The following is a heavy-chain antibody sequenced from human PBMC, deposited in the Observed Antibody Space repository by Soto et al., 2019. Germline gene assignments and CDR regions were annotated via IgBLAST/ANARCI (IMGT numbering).Heavy chain of an antibody. V-gene: IGHV4-34*01. Sequence: SETLSLTCAVYGGSFSGYYWSWILQPPWKGLEWIGEINHSGSTNYNPSLKSRVTISVDTSTNQFSLKLSSVTAADSAVYYCARGPVPNVWGYSSSRRGSYNWFDPWGQGTLVTVSS. CDR2: INHSGST. CDR1: GGSFSGYY. D-gene: IGHD6-13*01. CDR3: ARGPVPNVWGYSSSRRGSYNWFDP. J-gene: IGHJ5*02.